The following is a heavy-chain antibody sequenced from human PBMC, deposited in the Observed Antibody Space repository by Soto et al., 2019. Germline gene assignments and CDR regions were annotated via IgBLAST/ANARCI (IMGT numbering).Heavy chain of an antibody. V-gene: IGHV1-2*04. CDR3: ARSPSIVVVPAAIENGMDV. CDR1: GGTFTGYY. CDR2: INPNSGGT. D-gene: IGHD2-2*02. Sequence: QVQLVQSGAEVKKPGSSVKVSCKASGGTFTGYYMHWVRQAPGQGLEWMGWINPNSGGTNYAQKFQGWVTMTRDTSISTAYMELSRLRSDDTAVYYCARSPSIVVVPAAIENGMDVWGQGTTVTVSS. J-gene: IGHJ6*02.